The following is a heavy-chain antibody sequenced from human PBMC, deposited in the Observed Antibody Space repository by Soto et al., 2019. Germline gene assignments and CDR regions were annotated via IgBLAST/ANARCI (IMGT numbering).Heavy chain of an antibody. CDR2: IWYDGSNK. CDR1: GFTFSSYA. Sequence: GGSLRLSCAASGFTFSSYAMHWDRQAPGKGLEWVAVIWYDGSNKYYADSVKGRFTISRDNSKNTLYLQMNSLRAEDTAVYYCARDKTKLMVYASWFDPWGQGTLVTVSS. D-gene: IGHD2-8*01. J-gene: IGHJ5*02. V-gene: IGHV3-33*01. CDR3: ARDKTKLMVYASWFDP.